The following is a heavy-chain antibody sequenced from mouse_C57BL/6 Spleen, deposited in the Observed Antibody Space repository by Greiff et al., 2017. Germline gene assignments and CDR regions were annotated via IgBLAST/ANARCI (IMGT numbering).Heavy chain of an antibody. Sequence: ESGPGLVKPSQSLSLTCSVTGYSITSGYYWNWIRQFPGNKLEWMGYISYDGSNNYNPSLKNRISITRDTSKNQFFLKLNSVTTEDTATYYCARGLPSYYYAMDYWGQGTSVTVSS. V-gene: IGHV3-6*01. CDR2: ISYDGSN. D-gene: IGHD6-1*01. CDR3: ARGLPSYYYAMDY. CDR1: GYSITSGYY. J-gene: IGHJ4*01.